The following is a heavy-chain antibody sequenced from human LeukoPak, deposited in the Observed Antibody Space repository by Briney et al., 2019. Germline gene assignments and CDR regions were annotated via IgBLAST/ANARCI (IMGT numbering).Heavy chain of an antibody. CDR3: AKAQRGGIVADLDY. D-gene: IGHD3-22*01. Sequence: GGSLRLSCAASGITFSTYNMNWVRQAPGKGLEWVSYISSSSTVIYYADSVKGRFTISRDNAKNSLYLQMNSLRAEDTALYYCAKAQRGGIVADLDYWGQGTLVTVSS. J-gene: IGHJ4*02. CDR1: GITFSTYN. CDR2: ISSSSTVI. V-gene: IGHV3-48*04.